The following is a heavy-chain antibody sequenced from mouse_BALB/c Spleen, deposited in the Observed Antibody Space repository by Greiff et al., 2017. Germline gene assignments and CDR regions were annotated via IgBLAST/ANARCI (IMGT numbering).Heavy chain of an antibody. CDR2: ISSGGST. CDR3: ARGRGYYGYDWYFDV. Sequence: DVMLVESGGGLVKPGGSLKLSCAASGFTFSSYAMSWVRQTPEKRLEWVASISSGGSTYYPDSVKGGFTISRANARNILYLQMSSLRSEDTAMYYCARGRGYYGYDWYFDVWGAGTTVTVSS. CDR1: GFTFSSYA. J-gene: IGHJ1*01. D-gene: IGHD1-2*01. V-gene: IGHV5-6-5*01.